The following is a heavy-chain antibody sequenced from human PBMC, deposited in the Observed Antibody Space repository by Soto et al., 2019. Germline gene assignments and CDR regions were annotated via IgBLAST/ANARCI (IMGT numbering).Heavy chain of an antibody. CDR3: ARATYDSSGYYYFNYFDY. D-gene: IGHD3-22*01. CDR2: INPNSGGT. J-gene: IGHJ4*02. V-gene: IGHV1-2*04. CDR1: GYSFTGYY. Sequence: GASVKVSCEASGYSFTGYYMHWVRQAPGQGLEWMGWINPNSGGTNYAQKFQGWVTMTRDTSISTAYMELSRLRSDDTAVYYCARATYDSSGYYYFNYFDYWGQGTLVTVS.